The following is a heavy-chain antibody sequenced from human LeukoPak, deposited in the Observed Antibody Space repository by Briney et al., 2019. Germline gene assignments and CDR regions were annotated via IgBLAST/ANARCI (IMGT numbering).Heavy chain of an antibody. CDR2: IYYSGGT. Sequence: SETLSLTCTVSGGFFSTYYWSWIRQPPGKGLEWNGSIYYSGGTNYNPSLESRVTISVHTSKIQFSLKLSSVTAADTAVYYCARWQYTISSGWFDPWGQGTLVTVSS. CDR1: GGFFSTYY. V-gene: IGHV4-59*08. D-gene: IGHD6-6*01. J-gene: IGHJ5*02. CDR3: ARWQYTISSGWFDP.